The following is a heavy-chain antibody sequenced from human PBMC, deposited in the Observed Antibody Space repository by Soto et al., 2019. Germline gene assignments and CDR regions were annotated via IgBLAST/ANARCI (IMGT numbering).Heavy chain of an antibody. Sequence: PGGSLRLSCAASGFTFSSYAMSWVRQAPGKGLEWVSAISGSGGSTYYADSVKGRFTISRDNSKNTLYLQMNSLRAEDTAVYYCAKSGGLVEYSSGWYLVGPFHPVDYWGQGTLVTVSS. V-gene: IGHV3-23*01. CDR1: GFTFSSYA. D-gene: IGHD6-19*01. CDR2: ISGSGGST. CDR3: AKSGGLVEYSSGWYLVGPFHPVDY. J-gene: IGHJ4*02.